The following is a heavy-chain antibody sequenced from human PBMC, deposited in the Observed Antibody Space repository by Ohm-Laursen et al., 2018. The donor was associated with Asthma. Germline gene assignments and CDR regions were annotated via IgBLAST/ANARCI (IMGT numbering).Heavy chain of an antibody. CDR1: GFTFSSYA. J-gene: IGHJ2*01. CDR3: ARGVIAVLAVSWYLDL. Sequence: SLRLSCAASGFTFSSYAMHWVRQAPGKGLEWMAVISSDGSRIYYADSVKGRFTISRDNSQYTLFLDVNSLRPEDTAVYFCARGVIAVLAVSWYLDLWGRGTLVTVSS. V-gene: IGHV3-30-3*01. D-gene: IGHD2-15*01. CDR2: ISSDGSRI.